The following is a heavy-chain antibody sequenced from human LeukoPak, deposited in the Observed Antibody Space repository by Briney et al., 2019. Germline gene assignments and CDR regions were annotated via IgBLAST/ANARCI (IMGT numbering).Heavy chain of an antibody. J-gene: IGHJ4*02. Sequence: GGSLRLSCAASGFTFSSYAMSWVRQAPGKGLEWVSAISGSGGSTYYADSVKGRFTISRDNSKNTLYPQMNSLRAEDTAVYYCAKADSSGWYGLVSFDYWGQGTLVTVSS. D-gene: IGHD6-19*01. CDR2: ISGSGGST. V-gene: IGHV3-23*01. CDR3: AKADSSGWYGLVSFDY. CDR1: GFTFSSYA.